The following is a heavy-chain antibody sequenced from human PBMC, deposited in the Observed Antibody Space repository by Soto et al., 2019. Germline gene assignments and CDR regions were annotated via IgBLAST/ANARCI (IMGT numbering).Heavy chain of an antibody. CDR2: VYYSGST. D-gene: IGHD3-16*02. Sequence: QVEMQESGPGLVRPSETLSLTCPVSGASLTSNNYYWGWIRQSPGKGLEWIGTVYYSGSTYYIPSLRSRVSISVDMSNFSLNRRSVTAADTAVYYCARGERRSVLIVSGFDYWGQGKLVSVSS. CDR3: ARGERRSVLIVSGFDY. CDR1: GASLTSNNYY. J-gene: IGHJ4*02. V-gene: IGHV4-39*02.